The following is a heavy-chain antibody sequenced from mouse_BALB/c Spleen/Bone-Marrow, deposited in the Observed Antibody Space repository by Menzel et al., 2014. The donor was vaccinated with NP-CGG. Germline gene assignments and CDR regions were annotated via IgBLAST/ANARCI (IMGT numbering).Heavy chain of an antibody. CDR3: AHGSSFGFAY. J-gene: IGHJ3*01. D-gene: IGHD1-1*01. CDR1: GYTFTGYW. V-gene: IGHV1-74*01. CDR2: IDPYDSET. Sequence: QVQLQQSGAELVRPGASVKLSCRTSGYTFTGYWMNWVKQRPEQGLEWIGRIDPYDSETHYNQKFKVKAILTVDKSSSTAYMQLSSLTSEDSAVYYCAHGSSFGFAYWGQGTLVTVSA.